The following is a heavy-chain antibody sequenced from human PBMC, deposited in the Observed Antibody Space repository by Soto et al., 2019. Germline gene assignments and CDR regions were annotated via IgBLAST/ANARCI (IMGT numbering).Heavy chain of an antibody. CDR2: IIPIFGTA. V-gene: IGHV1-69*12. CDR1: GGTFSSYA. D-gene: IGHD2-2*01. J-gene: IGHJ6*02. Sequence: VQLVQSGAEVKKPGSSVKVSCKASGGTFSSYAISWVRQAPGQGLEWMGGIIPIFGTADYAQKFQGRVTITADESTSTAYMELSSLRSEDTAVYYCASHSSLRGYCISTSCYGYYYGMDVWGQGTTVTVSS. CDR3: ASHSSLRGYCISTSCYGYYYGMDV.